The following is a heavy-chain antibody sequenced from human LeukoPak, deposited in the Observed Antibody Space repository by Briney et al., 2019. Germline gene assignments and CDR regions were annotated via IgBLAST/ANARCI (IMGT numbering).Heavy chain of an antibody. D-gene: IGHD6-13*01. V-gene: IGHV4-34*01. J-gene: IGHJ6*02. CDR2: INHSGST. CDR3: ARAYSSSWYAYYYYYGMDV. CDR1: GVSFSGYY. Sequence: SETLSLTCAVYGVSFSGYYWSWIRQPPGKGLEWIGEINHSGSTNYNPSLKSRVTISVDTSKNQFSLKLSSVTAADTAVYYCARAYSSSWYAYYYYYGMDVWGQGTTVTVSS.